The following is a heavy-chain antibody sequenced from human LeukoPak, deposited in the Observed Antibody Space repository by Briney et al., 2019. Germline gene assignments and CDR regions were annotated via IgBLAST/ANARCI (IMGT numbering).Heavy chain of an antibody. CDR1: GYNFNTYY. CDR2: NDPKSGAT. V-gene: IGHV1-2*02. D-gene: IGHD2-8*02. CDR3: ARGGGVFGNYYMDV. Sequence: ASVKVSCKASGYNFNTYYIHWLRRAPGQRFEWLGWNDPKSGATKYEHFQGRVTMTWDTSSTTAYMELSRLRSDDTAVYYCARGGGVFGNYYMDVWGKGTTVTVSS. J-gene: IGHJ6*03.